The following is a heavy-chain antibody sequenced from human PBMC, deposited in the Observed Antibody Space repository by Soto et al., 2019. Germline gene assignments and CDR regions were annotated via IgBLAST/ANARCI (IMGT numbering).Heavy chain of an antibody. V-gene: IGHV1-18*01. J-gene: IGHJ5*02. CDR2: ISAYNGNT. D-gene: IGHD2-2*01. CDR3: ARDESIVVVPAAIGDP. CDR1: GYTFTSYG. Sequence: ASVKVSCKASGYTFTSYGISWVRQAPGQGLEWMGWISAYNGNTNYAQKRQGRGTMTTDTSTSTAYMELRSLRSDDTAVYYCARDESIVVVPAAIGDPWGQGTLVTVSS.